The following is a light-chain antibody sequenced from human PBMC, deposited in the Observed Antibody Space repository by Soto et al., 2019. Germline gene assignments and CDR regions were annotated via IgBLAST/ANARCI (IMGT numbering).Light chain of an antibody. J-gene: IGKJ4*01. CDR1: QSVSTY. CDR3: QQRSNWPVTLT. CDR2: DAS. Sequence: EIVLTQSPATLSLSPGERATLSCRASQSVSTYLAWYQQKPGQAPRLLIYDASNRATGIPARFSGSGSGTDFTLTISSLEPEDFAVYYRQQRSNWPVTLTFGGGTKVEIK. V-gene: IGKV3-11*01.